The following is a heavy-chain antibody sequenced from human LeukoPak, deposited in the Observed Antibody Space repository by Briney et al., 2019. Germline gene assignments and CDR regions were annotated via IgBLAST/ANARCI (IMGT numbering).Heavy chain of an antibody. CDR3: ARDRGSSSSGDSWFDP. J-gene: IGHJ5*02. V-gene: IGHV4-38-2*02. CDR2: IYHSGST. Sequence: SETLSLTCTVSGYSISSGYYWGWIRQPPGKGLEWIGSIYHSGSTYYNPSLKSRVTISVDTSKNQCSLKLSSVTAADTAVYYCARDRGSSSSGDSWFDPWGQGTLVTVSS. D-gene: IGHD6-6*01. CDR1: GYSISSGYY.